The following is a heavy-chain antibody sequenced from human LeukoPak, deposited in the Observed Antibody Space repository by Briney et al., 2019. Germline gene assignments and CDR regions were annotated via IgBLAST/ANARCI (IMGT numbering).Heavy chain of an antibody. J-gene: IGHJ6*02. CDR3: ARVRDSSSWYYYYGMDV. CDR1: GYTFTSYG. CDR2: ISAYNGNT. D-gene: IGHD6-13*01. V-gene: IGHV1-18*01. Sequence: GASVKVSCKASGYTFTSYGISWVRQAPGQGLEWMGWISAYNGNTNYAQKLQGRVTMTTDTSTSTAYMELRSLRSDDTAVYYCARVRDSSSWYYYYGMDVWGQGTTVTVSS.